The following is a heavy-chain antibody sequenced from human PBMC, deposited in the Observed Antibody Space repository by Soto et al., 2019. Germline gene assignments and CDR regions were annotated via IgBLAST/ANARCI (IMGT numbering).Heavy chain of an antibody. CDR1: GFNFSNHW. V-gene: IGHV3-74*01. CDR3: ARESGDWPLNWFDP. J-gene: IGHJ5*02. Sequence: GGSLRLSCAASGFNFSNHWMHWVRQRPGEGLVWVSRITSDGKSKAYAESVKGRFAISRDNAKNTLYLQMNGLTAEDTAVYYCARESGDWPLNWFDPWGLGTQVTVSS. D-gene: IGHD2-21*02. CDR2: ITSDGKSK.